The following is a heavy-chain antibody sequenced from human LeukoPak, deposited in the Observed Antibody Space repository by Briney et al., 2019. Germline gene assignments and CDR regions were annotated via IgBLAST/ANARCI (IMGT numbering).Heavy chain of an antibody. J-gene: IGHJ4*02. V-gene: IGHV3-23*01. D-gene: IGHD2-2*01. Sequence: PGGSLRLSCAASGFTFSSYAMSWVRQAPGKGLEWVSAMSGSGGSTYYADSVKGRFTISRDNSKNTLYLQMNSLRAEDTAVYYCAKAAPTSKYCSSTSCYDGYWGREPWSPSPQ. CDR1: GFTFSSYA. CDR2: MSGSGGST. CDR3: AKAAPTSKYCSSTSCYDGY.